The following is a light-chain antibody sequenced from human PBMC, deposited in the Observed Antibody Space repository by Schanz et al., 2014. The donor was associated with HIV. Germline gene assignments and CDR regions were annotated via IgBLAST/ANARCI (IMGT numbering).Light chain of an antibody. V-gene: IGKV3-20*01. Sequence: DIVLTQSPDTLSVPPGERATLSCRASHSVSSNFLAWYQQKPGQAPRLVIYATSTRAAGIPDRFSGTGSGTDFTLTISRLEPEDFAVYFCQYFGNSGGTFGGGTKVEIK. CDR2: ATS. J-gene: IGKJ4*01. CDR3: QYFGNSGGT. CDR1: HSVSSNF.